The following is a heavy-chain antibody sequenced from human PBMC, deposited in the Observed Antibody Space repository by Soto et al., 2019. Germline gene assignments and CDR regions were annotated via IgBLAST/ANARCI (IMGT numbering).Heavy chain of an antibody. CDR1: SGSISSINW. J-gene: IGHJ3*02. Sequence: QVYLQESGPGLVKPSGTLSLTCAVSSGSISSINWWSWVRQPPGKGLEWIGEIHHRGSINYSPSLSSRLTISVDKSKTQFSLDLSSVTAADTAVYYCARVTESDAFDIWGQGTMVTVSS. CDR2: IHHRGSI. V-gene: IGHV4-4*02. CDR3: ARVTESDAFDI.